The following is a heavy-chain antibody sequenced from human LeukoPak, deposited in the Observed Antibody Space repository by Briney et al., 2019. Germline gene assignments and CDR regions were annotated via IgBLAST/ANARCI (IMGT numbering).Heavy chain of an antibody. CDR1: GYTFTTLY. V-gene: IGHV1-46*01. J-gene: IGHJ4*02. Sequence: GASVKVSCKASGYTFTTLYLHWVRQAPGQGLEWMGVINPNGGGTRYAEKFQGRVTMTRDTSTSTVYMELSSLRSEDTAVYYCARDPSGSWQRFDYWGQGTLVTVSS. CDR3: ARDPSGSWQRFDY. CDR2: INPNGGGT. D-gene: IGHD1-26*01.